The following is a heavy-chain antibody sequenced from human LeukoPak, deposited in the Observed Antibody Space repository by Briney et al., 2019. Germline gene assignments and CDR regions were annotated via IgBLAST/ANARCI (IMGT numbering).Heavy chain of an antibody. J-gene: IGHJ4*02. CDR3: ATMEATGYFDY. V-gene: IGHV4-59*01. D-gene: IGHD1-26*01. Sequence: PSETLSLTCIVSDGSISSYYWNWIRQPPGKGLEWIGYIYYSGNTNYNPSLKSRVTISVDTSKNQFSLKLSSVTAADTAVYYCATMEATGYFDYWGQGTLVTVSS. CDR2: IYYSGNT. CDR1: DGSISSYY.